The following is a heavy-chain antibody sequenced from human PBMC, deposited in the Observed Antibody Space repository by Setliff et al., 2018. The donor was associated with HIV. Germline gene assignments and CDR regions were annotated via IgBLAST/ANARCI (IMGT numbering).Heavy chain of an antibody. CDR2: ISGSGGST. J-gene: IGHJ6*02. CDR3: ARAWGAVNYGPVSYSKGDYYSYGMDV. D-gene: IGHD3-10*01. Sequence: LRLSCAASGFTFSTYTMHWVRQAPGKGLEFVSAISGSGGSTYYADSLKGRFTISRDNSKNTLYLQMGSLRAEDMAVYYCARAWGAVNYGPVSYSKGDYYSYGMDVWGQGTTVTVSS. V-gene: IGHV3-64*02. CDR1: GFTFSTYT.